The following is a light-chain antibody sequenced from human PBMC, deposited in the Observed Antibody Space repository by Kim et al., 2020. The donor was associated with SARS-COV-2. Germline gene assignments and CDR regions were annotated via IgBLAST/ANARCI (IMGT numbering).Light chain of an antibody. V-gene: IGLV2-14*03. CDR1: SSDVGGYNS. CDR2: DVS. Sequence: QSALTQPASVSGSPGQSITISCTGTSSDVGGYNSVSWYQQHPGKAPKLMIYDVSNRPSGVSNRFSGSKSGNTASLTISGLQAEDEADYYCGSYTSSDTAVFGGGTRLTVL. J-gene: IGLJ2*01. CDR3: GSYTSSDTAV.